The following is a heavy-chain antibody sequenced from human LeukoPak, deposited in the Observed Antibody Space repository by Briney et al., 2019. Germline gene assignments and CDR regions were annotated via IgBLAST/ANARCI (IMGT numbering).Heavy chain of an antibody. CDR2: INPNSGGT. D-gene: IGHD2-2*01. CDR3: ARGAGVPAAMTRY. Sequence: ASVKVSCKASGYTFTTLDINWVRQATGQGLEWMGWINPNSGGTNYAQKFQGRVTMTRDTSISTAYMELSRLRSDDTAVYYCARGAGVPAAMTRYWGQGTLVTVSS. CDR1: GYTFTTLD. J-gene: IGHJ4*02. V-gene: IGHV1-2*02.